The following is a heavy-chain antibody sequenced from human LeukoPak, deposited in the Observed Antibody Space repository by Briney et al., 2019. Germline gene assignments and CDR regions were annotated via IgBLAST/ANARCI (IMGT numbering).Heavy chain of an antibody. J-gene: IGHJ6*03. CDR3: ARLIGNPTLTPPAAGTKYYYYYMDV. CDR1: GYSFTSYW. CDR2: IYPGDSDT. Sequence: GESLKISCKGSGYSFTSYWIGWVRQMPGKGLEWMGIIYPGDSDTRYSPSFQGQVTISADKSISTAYLQWSSLKASDTAMYYCARLIGNPTLTPPAAGTKYYYYYMDVWGKGTTVTVSS. D-gene: IGHD6-13*01. V-gene: IGHV5-51*01.